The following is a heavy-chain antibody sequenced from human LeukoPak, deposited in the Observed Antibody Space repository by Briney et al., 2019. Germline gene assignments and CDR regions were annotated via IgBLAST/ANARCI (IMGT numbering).Heavy chain of an antibody. J-gene: IGHJ4*02. D-gene: IGHD3-22*01. CDR3: ARGGDYYDSSGYQDY. V-gene: IGHV1-2*02. Sequence: ASVKVSCKASGYTFTSYGISWVRQAPGQGLEWMGWINPNSGGTNCRVTMTRDTSISTAYMELSRLRSDDTAVYYCARGGDYYDSSGYQDYWGQGTLVTVSS. CDR1: GYTFTSYG. CDR2: INPNSGGT.